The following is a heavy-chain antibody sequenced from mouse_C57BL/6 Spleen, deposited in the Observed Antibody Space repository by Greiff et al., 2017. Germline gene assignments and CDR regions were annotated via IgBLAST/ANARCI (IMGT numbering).Heavy chain of an antibody. V-gene: IGHV1-19*01. D-gene: IGHD1-1*01. CDR1: GYTFTDYY. J-gene: IGHJ4*01. CDR2: INPYNGGT. CDR3: ARKGDGSTYYAMDY. Sequence: VQLKQSGPVLVKPGASVKMSCKASGYTFTDYYMNWVKQSHGKSLEWIGVINPYNGGTSYNQKFKGKATLTVDKSSSTAYMELNSLTSEDSAVYYCARKGDGSTYYAMDYWGQGTSVTVSS.